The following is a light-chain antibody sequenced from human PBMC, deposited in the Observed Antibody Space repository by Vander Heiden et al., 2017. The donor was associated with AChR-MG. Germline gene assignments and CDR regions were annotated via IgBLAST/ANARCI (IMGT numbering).Light chain of an antibody. J-gene: IGKJ1*01. CDR3: QQYNNCPQT. Sequence: EIVMTQSPATLSVSPGERATLSCRASQSVSSNLAWYQQQPGQAPRLLLYGASTRATGIPARFRGSGSGTEFTLTHRSLRSEDFAVYYCQQYNNCPQTFGQGTKVEIK. V-gene: IGKV3-15*01. CDR1: QSVSSN. CDR2: GAS.